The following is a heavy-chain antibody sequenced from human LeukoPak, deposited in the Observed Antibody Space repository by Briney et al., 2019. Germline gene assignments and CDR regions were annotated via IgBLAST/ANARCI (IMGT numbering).Heavy chain of an antibody. CDR3: AKEWLQHTKRPDY. CDR1: GYTFTSYD. Sequence: ASVKVSCKASGYTFTSYDINWVRQATGQGLEWMGWMNPNSGNTGYAQKFQGRVTMTRNTSISTAYMELSSLRSEDTAVYYCAKEWLQHTKRPDYWGQGTLVTVSS. J-gene: IGHJ4*02. D-gene: IGHD5-12*01. V-gene: IGHV1-8*01. CDR2: MNPNSGNT.